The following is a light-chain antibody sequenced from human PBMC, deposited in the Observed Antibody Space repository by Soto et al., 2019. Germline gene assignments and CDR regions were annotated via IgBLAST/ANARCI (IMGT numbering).Light chain of an antibody. CDR3: QQYNNWPPWT. V-gene: IGKV3-15*01. CDR2: GAS. CDR1: QSVSSN. Sequence: EIVMTQSPATLSVSPGERATPSCRASQSVSSNLAWYQQKLGQAPRLLIYGASTRTTGIPARFSGSGSGTEFTLTISSLQSEDFAVYYCQQYNNWPPWTFGQGTKVDIK. J-gene: IGKJ1*01.